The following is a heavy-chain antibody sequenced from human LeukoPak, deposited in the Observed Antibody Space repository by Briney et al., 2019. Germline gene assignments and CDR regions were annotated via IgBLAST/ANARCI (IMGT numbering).Heavy chain of an antibody. CDR1: GGSISSGGYS. CDR2: IYYSGNT. D-gene: IGHD3-16*01. V-gene: IGHV4-30-4*07. J-gene: IGHJ5*02. Sequence: PSQTLSLTCAVSGGSISSGGYSWSWIRQPPGKGLEWIGYIYYSGNTYYNPSLKSRITISVDTSKNQFSLKLSSVTAADTAVYYCARGGSTGFYRNIWFDPWGQGTLVTVSS. CDR3: ARGGSTGFYRNIWFDP.